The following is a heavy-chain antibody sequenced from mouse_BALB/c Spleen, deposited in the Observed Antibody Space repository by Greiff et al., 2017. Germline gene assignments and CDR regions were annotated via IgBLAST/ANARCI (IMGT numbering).Heavy chain of an antibody. D-gene: IGHD2-4*01. CDR2: IWGGGST. J-gene: IGHJ3*01. Sequence: VKLVESGPGLVAPSQSLSITCTVSGFSLSRYSVHWVRQPPGKGLEWLGMIWGGGSTDYNSALKSRLSISKDNSKSQVFLKMNSLQTDDTAMYYCARNSLYDYDVSWFAYWGQGTLVTVSA. V-gene: IGHV2-6-4*01. CDR1: GFSLSRYS. CDR3: ARNSLYDYDVSWFAY.